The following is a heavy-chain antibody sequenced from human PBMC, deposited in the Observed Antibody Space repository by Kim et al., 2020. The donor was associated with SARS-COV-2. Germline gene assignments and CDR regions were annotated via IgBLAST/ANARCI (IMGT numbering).Heavy chain of an antibody. V-gene: IGHV5-51*01. CDR3: ARRINDYERDWYFDL. D-gene: IGHD4-17*01. CDR1: GYSFTSYW. Sequence: GESLKISCKGSGYSFTSYWIGWVRQMPGKGLEWMGIIYPGDSDTRYSPSFQGQVTISADKSISTAYLQWSSLKASDTAMYYCARRINDYERDWYFDLWGRGTLVTVSS. J-gene: IGHJ2*01. CDR2: IYPGDSDT.